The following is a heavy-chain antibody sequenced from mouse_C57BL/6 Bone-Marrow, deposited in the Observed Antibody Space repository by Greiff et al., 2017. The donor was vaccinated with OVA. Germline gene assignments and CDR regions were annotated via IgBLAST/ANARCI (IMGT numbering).Heavy chain of an antibody. J-gene: IGHJ1*03. CDR3: ARWGGYYYGSRGYFDV. CDR1: GYTFTNYW. V-gene: IGHV1-63*01. D-gene: IGHD1-1*01. Sequence: QVQLQQSGAELVRPGTSVKMSCKASGYTFTNYWIGWAKQRPGHGLEWIGDIYPGGGYTNYNEKFKGKATLTADKSSSTAYMQFSSLTSEDSAIYYCARWGGYYYGSRGYFDVWGTGTTVTVSS. CDR2: IYPGGGYT.